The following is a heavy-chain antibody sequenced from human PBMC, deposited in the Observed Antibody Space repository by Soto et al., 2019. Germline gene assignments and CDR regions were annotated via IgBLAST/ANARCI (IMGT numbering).Heavy chain of an antibody. Sequence: QVQLVQSGAEVKKPGASVKVSCKASGYTFTSYSISWVRQAPGQGLEWMGWISAYNGNTNYAQKLQGRVTMTTDTSTSTAYMELRSLRSDDTAVYYCARFSFFRYMLGEYDMAVWGQGTLVTVSS. J-gene: IGHJ4*02. V-gene: IGHV1-18*01. CDR2: ISAYNGNT. D-gene: IGHD3-10*02. CDR1: GYTFTSYS. CDR3: ARFSFFRYMLGEYDMAV.